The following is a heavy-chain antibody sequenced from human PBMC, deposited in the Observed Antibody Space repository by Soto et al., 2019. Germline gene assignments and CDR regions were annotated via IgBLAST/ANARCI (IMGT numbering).Heavy chain of an antibody. Sequence: QVQVVQSGVEVRRPGSSVKVSCKASGDTFKNCVISWVRQAPGQGLEWMGGIIPLFGTTDFAQRFQGRLTITTDESTTTADMEVSRLRSEDTATYYCAAELGFGKLSVVWGQGTTVIASS. CDR2: IIPLFGTT. J-gene: IGHJ6*02. CDR1: GDTFKNCV. V-gene: IGHV1-69*01. D-gene: IGHD3-10*01. CDR3: AAELGFGKLSVV.